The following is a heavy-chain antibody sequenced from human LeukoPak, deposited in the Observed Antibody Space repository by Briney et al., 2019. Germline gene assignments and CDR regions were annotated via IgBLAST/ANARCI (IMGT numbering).Heavy chain of an antibody. D-gene: IGHD2-15*01. Sequence: PGGSLRLSCAASGFTFSSYAMSWVRQAPGKGPEWVSSISSSSSYIYYADSVKGRFTISRDNAKNSLYLQMNSLRAEDTAVYYCYCSGSFDYWGQGTLVTVSS. CDR2: ISSSSSYI. CDR3: YCSGSFDY. J-gene: IGHJ4*02. V-gene: IGHV3-21*01. CDR1: GFTFSSYA.